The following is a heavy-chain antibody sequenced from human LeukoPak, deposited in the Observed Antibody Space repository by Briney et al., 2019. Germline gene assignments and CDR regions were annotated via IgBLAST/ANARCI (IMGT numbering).Heavy chain of an antibody. CDR3: AKDGYCSSTSCYPAPY. CDR1: GFTFSSSA. V-gene: IGHV3-23*01. Sequence: GGSLRLSCAASGFTFSSSAMSWVRQAPGKGLEWVSAISGSGGATYYADSVKGRFTISRDNSKNTLYLQMNSLRAEDTAVYYCAKDGYCSSTSCYPAPYWGQGTLVTVSS. D-gene: IGHD2-2*01. J-gene: IGHJ4*02. CDR2: ISGSGGAT.